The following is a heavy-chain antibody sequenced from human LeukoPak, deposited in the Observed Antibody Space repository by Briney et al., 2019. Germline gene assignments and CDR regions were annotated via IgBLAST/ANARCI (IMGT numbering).Heavy chain of an antibody. J-gene: IGHJ4*02. CDR3: ASRLKGSYGNPFDY. Sequence: ASVKVSCKASGYSFTTYATHWVRQAPGQRLEWMGWIHPDKGDTKYSQNFQGRITVTRDTSASTTYMELSSLVSEDTAVYYCASRLKGSYGNPFDYWGQGTLVTVSS. D-gene: IGHD4-17*01. V-gene: IGHV1-3*01. CDR2: IHPDKGDT. CDR1: GYSFTTYA.